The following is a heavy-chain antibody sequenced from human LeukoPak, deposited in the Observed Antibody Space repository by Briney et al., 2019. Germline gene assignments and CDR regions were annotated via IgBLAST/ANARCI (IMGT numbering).Heavy chain of an antibody. CDR3: ARDSLLPSAMGYYYMDV. D-gene: IGHD2-2*01. CDR1: GGSISSGSYY. CDR2: IYTSGST. J-gene: IGHJ6*03. V-gene: IGHV4-61*02. Sequence: SQTLSLTCTVSGGSISSGSYYWSWIRQPAGKGLEWIGRIYTSGSTNHNPSLKSRVTISVDTSKNQFSLKLSSVTAAGTALYYCARDSLLPSAMGYYYMDVWGKGTTVTVSS.